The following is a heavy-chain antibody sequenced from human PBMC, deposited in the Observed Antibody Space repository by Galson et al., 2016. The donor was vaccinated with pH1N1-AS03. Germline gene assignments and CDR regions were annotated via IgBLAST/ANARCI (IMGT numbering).Heavy chain of an antibody. CDR3: ARGGDSSDI. V-gene: IGHV1-18*01. Sequence: VKVSCKASGYTFTNFGITWVRQAPGQGLEWMGWISGYNGQTHYAQRFQGRVTLTTDTSTTTAYMELRSLRSDDTAVYYCARGGDSSDIWGQGTLVTVSS. D-gene: IGHD3-3*01. CDR1: GYTFTNFG. CDR2: ISGYNGQT. J-gene: IGHJ4*02.